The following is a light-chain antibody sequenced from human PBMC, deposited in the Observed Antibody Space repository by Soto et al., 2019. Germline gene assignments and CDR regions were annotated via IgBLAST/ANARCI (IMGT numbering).Light chain of an antibody. J-gene: IGKJ4*01. CDR1: QSISRY. CDR3: QQYGYSPLT. CDR2: DSS. Sequence: EIVLTQSPATLSLSPGERATLSCRASQSISRYLAWYQQKPGQAPRLLIYDSSNRATGIPGRFSGSGSGTDFTLTISRLEAEDFAVYYCQQYGYSPLTFGGGTKVEIK. V-gene: IGKV3-11*01.